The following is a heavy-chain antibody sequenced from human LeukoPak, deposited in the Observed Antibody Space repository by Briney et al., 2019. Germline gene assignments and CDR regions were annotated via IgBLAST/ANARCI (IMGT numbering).Heavy chain of an antibody. CDR1: GFTFSSYS. Sequence: PGGSLRLSCAASGFTFSSYSMNWVRQAPGKGLEWVSSISSSSSYIYYADSVKGRFTISRDNAKNSLYLQMNSLRAEDTAVYYCAKFARYCSSTSCYKDAFDIWGQGTMVTVSS. CDR2: ISSSSSYI. V-gene: IGHV3-21*01. J-gene: IGHJ3*02. CDR3: AKFARYCSSTSCYKDAFDI. D-gene: IGHD2-2*02.